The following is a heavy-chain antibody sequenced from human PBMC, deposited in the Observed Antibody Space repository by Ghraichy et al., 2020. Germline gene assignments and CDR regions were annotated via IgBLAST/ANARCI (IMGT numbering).Heavy chain of an antibody. CDR1: GFTVSSNY. CDR2: IYSGGST. J-gene: IGHJ2*01. CDR3: ARDRWQPRRWYFDL. V-gene: IGHV3-53*01. Sequence: GGSLRLSCAASGFTVSSNYMSWVRQAPGKGLEWVSVIYSGGSTYYADSVKGRFTISRDNSKNTLYLQMNSLRAEDTAVYYCARDRWQPRRWYFDLWGRGTLVTVS. D-gene: IGHD3-16*02.